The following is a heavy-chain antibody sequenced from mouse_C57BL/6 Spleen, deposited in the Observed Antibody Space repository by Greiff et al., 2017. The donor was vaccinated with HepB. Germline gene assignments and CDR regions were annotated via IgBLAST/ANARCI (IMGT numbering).Heavy chain of an antibody. V-gene: IGHV1-26*01. CDR1: GYTFTDYY. Sequence: EVQLQQSGPELVKPGASVKISCKASGYTFTDYYMNWVKQSHGKSLEWIGDINPNNGGTSYNQKFKGKATLTVDKSSSTAYMELRSLTSEDSAVYYCAGSGYYGSFFDYWGQGTTLTVSS. CDR2: INPNNGGT. J-gene: IGHJ2*01. D-gene: IGHD1-1*01. CDR3: AGSGYYGSFFDY.